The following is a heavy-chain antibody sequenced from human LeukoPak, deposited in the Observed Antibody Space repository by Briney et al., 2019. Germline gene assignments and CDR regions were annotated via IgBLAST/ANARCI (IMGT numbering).Heavy chain of an antibody. V-gene: IGHV3-7*04. CDR3: ARGGGGYDSFFDY. CDR2: IEQDGSEK. Sequence: PGGSLRLSCAASGFTFSSYAMSWVRQTPGKGLEWVANIEQDGSEKYYVDSVKGRFTISRDNAKNSVYLQMNSLRAEDTAVYYCARGGGGYDSFFDYWGQGTLVTVSS. J-gene: IGHJ4*02. D-gene: IGHD5-12*01. CDR1: GFTFSSYA.